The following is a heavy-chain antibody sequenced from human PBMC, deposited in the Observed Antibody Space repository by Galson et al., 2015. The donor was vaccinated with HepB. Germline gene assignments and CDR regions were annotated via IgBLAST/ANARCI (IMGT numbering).Heavy chain of an antibody. CDR1: GYTFTSYG. CDR2: ISAYNGNT. J-gene: IGHJ3*02. Sequence: SVKVSCKASGYTFTSYGISWVRRAPGQGLEWMGWISAYNGNTNYAQKLQGRVTMTTDTSTSTAYMELRSLRSDDTAVYYCARSRGGSYYASTFDIWGQGTMVTVSS. V-gene: IGHV1-18*01. CDR3: ARSRGGSYYASTFDI. D-gene: IGHD1-26*01.